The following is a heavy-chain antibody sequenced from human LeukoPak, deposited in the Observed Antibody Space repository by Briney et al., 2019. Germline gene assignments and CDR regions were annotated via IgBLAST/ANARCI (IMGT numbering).Heavy chain of an antibody. V-gene: IGHV3-7*01. J-gene: IGHJ6*02. Sequence: PGGSLRLSCAVSGLTFSSSWMDWVRQAPGKGLEWVASINPDGNKKYSADSVRGRFTISRDNAENSLYLQMNSLRAEDTAVYYCARDYQNYYYGMDVWGQGTTVTVSS. CDR3: ARDYQNYYYGMDV. CDR1: GLTFSSSW. CDR2: INPDGNKK. D-gene: IGHD2-2*01.